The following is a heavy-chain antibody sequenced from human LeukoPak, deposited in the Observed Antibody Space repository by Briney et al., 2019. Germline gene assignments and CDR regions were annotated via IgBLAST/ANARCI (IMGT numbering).Heavy chain of an antibody. Sequence: GGSLRLSCAASGFTFSIYAMHWVRQAPGKGLEWVAVISYDGSNKYYADSVKGRFTISRDNSNNTLYLQMDSLRAEDTALYHCARDRGGSGFYYFDYWGQGTLVTVSS. CDR1: GFTFSIYA. CDR2: ISYDGSNK. V-gene: IGHV3-30-3*01. D-gene: IGHD6-19*01. CDR3: ARDRGGSGFYYFDY. J-gene: IGHJ4*02.